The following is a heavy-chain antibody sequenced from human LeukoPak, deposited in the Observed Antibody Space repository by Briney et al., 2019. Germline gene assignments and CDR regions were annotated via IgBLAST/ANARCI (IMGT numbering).Heavy chain of an antibody. CDR1: GYTFIGYY. CDR3: ASDPGCSNWDNWFDP. Sequence: ASVKVSCKASGYTFIGYYMQWVRQAPGQGLEWMGWINPKSGGTNYARKFQGRVTMTRDTSIDTAYMELTSLRSDDTAVYYCASDPGCSNWDNWFDPWGQGTLVTVFS. CDR2: INPKSGGT. J-gene: IGHJ5*02. V-gene: IGHV1-2*02. D-gene: IGHD2-2*01.